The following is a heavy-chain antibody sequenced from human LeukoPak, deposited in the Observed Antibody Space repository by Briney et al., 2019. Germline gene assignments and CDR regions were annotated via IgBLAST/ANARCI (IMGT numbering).Heavy chain of an antibody. Sequence: SVKVSCKASGGTFSSYAISWVRQAPGQGLEWMGGIIPIFGTANYAQKFQGRVTITADESTSTAYMELSSLRSEDTAVYYCAREKSSGIAAAGVDYWGQRTLVTVSS. J-gene: IGHJ4*02. D-gene: IGHD6-13*01. V-gene: IGHV1-69*01. CDR3: AREKSSGIAAAGVDY. CDR1: GGTFSSYA. CDR2: IIPIFGTA.